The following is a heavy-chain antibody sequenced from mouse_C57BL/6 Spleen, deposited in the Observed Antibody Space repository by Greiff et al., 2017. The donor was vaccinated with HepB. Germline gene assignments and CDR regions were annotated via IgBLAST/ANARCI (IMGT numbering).Heavy chain of an antibody. CDR2: IYWDDDK. J-gene: IGHJ1*03. CDR1: GFSLSTSGMG. V-gene: IGHV8-12*01. Sequence: QVTLKESGPGILQSSQTLSLTCSFSGFSLSTSGMGVSWIRQPSGKGLEWLAHIYWDDDKRYNPSLKSRLTISKDTSRNQVFLKITSVDTADTATYYCARRERGLAYYGSSNWYFDVWGTGTTVTVSS. D-gene: IGHD1-1*01. CDR3: ARRERGLAYYGSSNWYFDV.